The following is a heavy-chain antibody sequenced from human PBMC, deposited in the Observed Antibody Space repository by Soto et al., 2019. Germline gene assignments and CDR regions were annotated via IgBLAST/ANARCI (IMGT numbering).Heavy chain of an antibody. J-gene: IGHJ4*02. V-gene: IGHV1-46*01. D-gene: IGHD3-22*01. CDR3: ARDLYDSSGYYSILFDY. CDR1: GYTFTSYY. CDR2: INPSGGST. Sequence: ASVKVSCKASGYTFTSYYMHWVRQAPGQGLEWMGIINPSGGSTSYAQKFQGRVTMTRDTSTSTVYMELSSLRSEDTAVYYCARDLYDSSGYYSILFDYWGQGTLVTVPQ.